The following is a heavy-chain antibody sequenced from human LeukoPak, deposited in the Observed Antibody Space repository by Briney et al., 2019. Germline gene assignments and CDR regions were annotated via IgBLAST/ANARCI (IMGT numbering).Heavy chain of an antibody. CDR1: GYTFTSYD. CDR3: AKNNRYSSSWSPLGGDYYYYGMDV. J-gene: IGHJ6*02. CDR2: MNPNSGNT. V-gene: IGHV1-8*01. Sequence: GASVKVSCKASGYTFTSYDINWVRQATGQGLEWMGWMNPNSGNTGYAQKFQGRVTMTRNTSISTAYMELSSLRSEDTAVYYCAKNNRYSSSWSPLGGDYYYYGMDVWGQGTTVTVSS. D-gene: IGHD6-13*01.